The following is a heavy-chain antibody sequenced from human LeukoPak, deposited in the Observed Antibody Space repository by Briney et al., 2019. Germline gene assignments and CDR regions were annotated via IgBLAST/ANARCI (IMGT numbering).Heavy chain of an antibody. Sequence: GGSLRLSCAASGFTFSSYSMNWVRQTPGKGLEWVSSISSSSSYIYYADSVKGRFTISRDNAKNSLYLQMNSLRAEDTAVYYCAELGITMIGGVWGKGTTVTISS. J-gene: IGHJ6*04. V-gene: IGHV3-21*01. CDR1: GFTFSSYS. D-gene: IGHD3-10*02. CDR3: AELGITMIGGV. CDR2: ISSSSSYI.